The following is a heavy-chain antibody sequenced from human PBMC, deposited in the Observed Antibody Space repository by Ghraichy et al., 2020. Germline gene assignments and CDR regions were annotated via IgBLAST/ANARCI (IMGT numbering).Heavy chain of an antibody. Sequence: TLSLTCAVSDYSISSSNWWGWIRQPPGKGLEWIGSIHYSGSTYYNPSLKSRVTMSVDTSKNQFSLNLNSVTAVDTAVYYCARMAVAGSRAREFDFWGQGTLVTVSS. V-gene: IGHV4-28*01. D-gene: IGHD6-19*01. CDR3: ARMAVAGSRAREFDF. J-gene: IGHJ4*02. CDR1: DYSISSSNW. CDR2: IHYSGST.